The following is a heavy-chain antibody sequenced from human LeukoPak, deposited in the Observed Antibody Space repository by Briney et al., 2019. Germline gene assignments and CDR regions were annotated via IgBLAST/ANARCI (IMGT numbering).Heavy chain of an antibody. CDR3: ATEIVATNSFDY. CDR2: IYYSGST. CDR1: GGSISSTIYY. J-gene: IGHJ4*02. V-gene: IGHV4-39*07. D-gene: IGHD5-12*01. Sequence: SETLSLTCTVSGGSISSTIYYWGWIRQPPGKGLEYIGSIYYSGSTYYNPSLKSRVTISVDTSKNQFSLKLCSVTAADTAKYYCATEIVATNSFDYWGQGTLVTVSS.